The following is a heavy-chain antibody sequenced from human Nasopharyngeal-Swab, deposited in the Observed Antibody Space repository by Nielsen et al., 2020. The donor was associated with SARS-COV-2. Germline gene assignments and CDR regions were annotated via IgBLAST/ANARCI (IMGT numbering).Heavy chain of an antibody. CDR1: GFTFGGYA. CDR2: IQSKTDGGTT. D-gene: IGHD1-26*01. CDR3: AADWEGIADY. V-gene: IGHV3-15*01. Sequence: GESLKISCAASGFTFGGYALTWVRQAPGKGLEWVGRIQSKTDGGTTDYAAPVKGRFTISRDDSKNTLYLQMNSLKTEDTAVYYCAADWEGIADYWGQGTLVTVSS. J-gene: IGHJ4*02.